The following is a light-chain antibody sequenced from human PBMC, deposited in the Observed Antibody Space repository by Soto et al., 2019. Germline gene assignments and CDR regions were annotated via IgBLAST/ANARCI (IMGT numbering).Light chain of an antibody. J-gene: IGLJ2*01. Sequence: QSVLTQPPSVSGAPGQRVTISCTGSSSNIGAGYDVHWYQQLTGTAPNLLIYGNSNRPSGVPDRFSGSKSGTSAFLAITGLQAEDEADYYCQSYDSSLSGSVFGGGTKLTVL. CDR1: SSNIGAGYD. CDR2: GNS. V-gene: IGLV1-40*01. CDR3: QSYDSSLSGSV.